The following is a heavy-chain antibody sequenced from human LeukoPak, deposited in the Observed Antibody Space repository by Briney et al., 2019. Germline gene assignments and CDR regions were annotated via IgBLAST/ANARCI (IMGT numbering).Heavy chain of an antibody. J-gene: IGHJ4*02. Sequence: ASVKVSCKASGYSFTSYYMHWVRQAPGQGLEWMGFINPSGSSAAYAQKFQGRLTMTRDMFTSTDYMELTSLTSDDTAVYYCARNPLYDSSGYYRQFDYWGQGTLVTVSS. V-gene: IGHV1-46*01. CDR2: INPSGSSA. CDR1: GYSFTSYY. D-gene: IGHD3-22*01. CDR3: ARNPLYDSSGYYRQFDY.